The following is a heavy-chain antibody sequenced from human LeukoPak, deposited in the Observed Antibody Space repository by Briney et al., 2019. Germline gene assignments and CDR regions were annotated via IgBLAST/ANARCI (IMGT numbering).Heavy chain of an antibody. J-gene: IGHJ4*02. CDR2: IKQDGSEK. Sequence: HPGGSLRLSCAASGFTFSSYWMSWVRQAPGKGLEWVANIKQDGSEKYYVDSVKGRFTISRDNAKNSLYLQMNSLRAEDTAVYYCARDLSSYYDSSGYAHEYWGQGTLVTVSS. CDR3: ARDLSSYYDSSGYAHEY. CDR1: GFTFSSYW. D-gene: IGHD3-22*01. V-gene: IGHV3-7*01.